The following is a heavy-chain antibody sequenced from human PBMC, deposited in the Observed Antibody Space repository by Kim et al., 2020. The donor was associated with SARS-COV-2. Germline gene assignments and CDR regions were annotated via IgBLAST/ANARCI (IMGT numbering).Heavy chain of an antibody. J-gene: IGHJ2*01. CDR1: GFTFSSYG. V-gene: IGHV3-33*01. CDR2: IWYDGSNK. Sequence: GGSLRLSCAASGFTFSSYGMHWVRQAPGKGLEWVAVIWYDGSNKYYADSVKGRFTISRDNSKNTLYLQMNSLRAEDTAVYYCAREFHGSSWYEADRGYFDLWGRGTLVTVSS. D-gene: IGHD6-13*01. CDR3: AREFHGSSWYEADRGYFDL.